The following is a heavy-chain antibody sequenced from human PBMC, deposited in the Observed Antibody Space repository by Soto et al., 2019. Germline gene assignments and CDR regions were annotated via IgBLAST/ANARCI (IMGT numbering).Heavy chain of an antibody. CDR3: AKTVVAATLYYYYYYGMDV. CDR1: GFTFSSYW. V-gene: IGHV3-74*01. Sequence: GGSLRLSCAASGFTFSSYWMHWVRQAPGKGLVWVSRINSDGSSTSYADSVKGRFTISRDNAKNTLYLQMNSLRAEDTAVYYCAKTVVAATLYYYYYYGMDVWGQGTTVTVSS. D-gene: IGHD2-15*01. CDR2: INSDGSST. J-gene: IGHJ6*02.